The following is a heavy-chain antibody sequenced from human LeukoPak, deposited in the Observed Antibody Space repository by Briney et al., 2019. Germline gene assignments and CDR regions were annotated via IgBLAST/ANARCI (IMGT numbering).Heavy chain of an antibody. CDR2: IYYSGST. J-gene: IGHJ6*02. CDR1: GGSISSYY. Sequence: PSETLSLTCTVSGGSISSYYWSWIRQPPGKGLEWIGYIYYSGSTNYNPSLKSRVTISIDTPKNQFSLKLSSVTAADTAMYYCARHRNSGYHSYGMDVWGQGTTVTVSS. V-gene: IGHV4-59*08. CDR3: ARHRNSGYHSYGMDV. D-gene: IGHD5-12*01.